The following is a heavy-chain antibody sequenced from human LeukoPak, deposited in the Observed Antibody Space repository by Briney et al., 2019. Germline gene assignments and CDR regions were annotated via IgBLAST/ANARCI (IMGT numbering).Heavy chain of an antibody. J-gene: IGHJ4*02. CDR3: GREVGDHSSGWRGGYYFDY. D-gene: IGHD6-19*01. V-gene: IGHV3-21*01. CDR1: GFTFSSYS. CDR2: ISSSSSYI. Sequence: GGSLRLSCAASGFTFSSYSMNWVRQAPGKGLEWVSSISSSSSYIYYADSVKGRFTISRENAKNSLYLQMNSLRAEDTAVYYCGREVGDHSSGWRGGYYFDYWGQGTLVTVSP.